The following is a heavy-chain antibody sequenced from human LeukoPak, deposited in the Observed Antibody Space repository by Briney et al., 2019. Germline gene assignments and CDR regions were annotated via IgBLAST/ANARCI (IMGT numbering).Heavy chain of an antibody. CDR2: ISWNSGSI. CDR1: GFTFDDYA. J-gene: IGHJ4*02. D-gene: IGHD6-19*01. CDR3: AKDITAGSSGWEGGFDY. V-gene: IGHV3-9*01. Sequence: GGSLGLSCAASGFTFDDYAMHWVRQAPGKGLEWVSGISWNSGSIGYADSVKGRFTISRDNAKNSLYLQMNSLRAEDTALYYCAKDITAGSSGWEGGFDYWGQGTLVTVSS.